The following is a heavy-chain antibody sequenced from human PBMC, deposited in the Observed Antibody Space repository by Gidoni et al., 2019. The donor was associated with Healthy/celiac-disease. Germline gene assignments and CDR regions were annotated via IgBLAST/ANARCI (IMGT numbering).Heavy chain of an antibody. D-gene: IGHD3-22*01. CDR1: GFTFSDYY. CDR2: ISSSGSTI. Sequence: QVQLVESGGGLVKPGGSLRLSCAASGFTFSDYYMSWIRQAPGKGLEWFSYISSSGSTIYYADSVKGRFTISRDNAKNSLYLQMNSLRAEDTAVYYCARAPQHAMIAYYYGMDVWGQGTTVTVSS. CDR3: ARAPQHAMIAYYYGMDV. J-gene: IGHJ6*02. V-gene: IGHV3-11*01.